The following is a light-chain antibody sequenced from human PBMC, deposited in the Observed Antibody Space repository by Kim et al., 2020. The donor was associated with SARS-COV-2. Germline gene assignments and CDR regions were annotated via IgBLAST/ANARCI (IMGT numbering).Light chain of an antibody. CDR1: QSLGRSY. Sequence: EVVLTQSPGTLSLSPGERATLSCRASQSLGRSYLAWYQQKPGQAPRLLFSGVSNRAPGIPDRFSGSGSGTDFTLTISRLEPEDFGMYYCQQYDISPRTFGQGTKVDIK. J-gene: IGKJ1*01. CDR2: GVS. V-gene: IGKV3-20*01. CDR3: QQYDISPRT.